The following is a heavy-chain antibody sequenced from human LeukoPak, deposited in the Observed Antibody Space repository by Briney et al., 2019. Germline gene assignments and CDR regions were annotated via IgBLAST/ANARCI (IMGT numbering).Heavy chain of an antibody. Sequence: GASVKVSCKASGYTFTSYGISWVRQAPGQGLEWMGWVSAYNGHTNYAQKFQGRVTMTTDTSTSTAYMELRSLRSDDTAVYYCARGGRWELPRPYAFDIWGQGTMVTVSS. CDR3: ARGGRWELPRPYAFDI. CDR2: VSAYNGHT. D-gene: IGHD1-26*01. J-gene: IGHJ3*02. V-gene: IGHV1-18*01. CDR1: GYTFTSYG.